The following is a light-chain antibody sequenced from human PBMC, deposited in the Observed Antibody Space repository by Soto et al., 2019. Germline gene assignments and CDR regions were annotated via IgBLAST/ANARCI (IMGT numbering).Light chain of an antibody. J-gene: IGKJ1*01. V-gene: IGKV1-5*03. CDR1: QSISSW. CDR2: KAS. CDR3: QQYNSYSGT. Sequence: DSELTQAPSTLSESVGDRVTITCRASQSISSWLAWYQQKPGKAPKLLIYKASSLESGVPSRFSGSGSGTEFTLTISSLQPDDFATYYCQQYNSYSGTFGQGTKVDIK.